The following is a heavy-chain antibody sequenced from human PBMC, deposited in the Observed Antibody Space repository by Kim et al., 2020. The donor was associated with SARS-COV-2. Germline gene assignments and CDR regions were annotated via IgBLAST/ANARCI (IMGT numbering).Heavy chain of an antibody. J-gene: IGHJ4*02. Sequence: GTTYYNASLKSRVTRSVDTSKNPFSLQLSSVTAADTAVYYCAGQSPRGGYWGQGTLVTVSS. CDR2: GTT. V-gene: IGHV4-61*03. CDR3: AGQSPRGGY. D-gene: IGHD3-16*01.